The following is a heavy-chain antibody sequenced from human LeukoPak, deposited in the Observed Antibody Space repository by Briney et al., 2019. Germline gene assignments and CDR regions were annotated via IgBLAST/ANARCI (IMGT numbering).Heavy chain of an antibody. D-gene: IGHD1-26*01. V-gene: IGHV3-23*01. J-gene: IGHJ3*02. CDR1: GFTFSSYA. CDR2: ISGSGGST. Sequence: GGSLRLSCAASGFTFSSYAMSWVRQAPGKGLGWVSAISGSGGSTYYADSVKGRFTISRDNSKNTLYLQMNSLRAEDTAVYYCAKVVGGSYLRGAFDIWGQGTMVTVSS. CDR3: AKVVGGSYLRGAFDI.